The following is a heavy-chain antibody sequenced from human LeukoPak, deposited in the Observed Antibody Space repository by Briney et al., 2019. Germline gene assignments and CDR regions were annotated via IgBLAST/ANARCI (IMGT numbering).Heavy chain of an antibody. CDR2: FDPEDGET. CDR1: GYTLTELS. D-gene: IGHD3-16*02. CDR3: AITTPGYFDYLWGSYRYSYYFDY. V-gene: IGHV1-24*01. J-gene: IGHJ4*02. Sequence: VASVKVSCKVSGYTLTELSMHWVRQAPGKGLAWMGGFDPEDGETIYAQKFQGRVTMSEDTSTDTAYMEVSRLRSEDTAVYYCAITTPGYFDYLWGSYRYSYYFDYWGQGTLVTVSS.